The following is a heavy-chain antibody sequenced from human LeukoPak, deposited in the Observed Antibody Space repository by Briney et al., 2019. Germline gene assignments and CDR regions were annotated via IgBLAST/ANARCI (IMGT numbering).Heavy chain of an antibody. J-gene: IGHJ4*02. CDR3: ARDLYDILCDIFFGIEY. CDR1: GFSLTSHC. D-gene: IGHD3-9*01. Sequence: PGPYLSPSCAPSGFSLTSHCMHCVRQQPSTWMEWEPVISYDGRNTYYTAYVKGRATISRDNSKNTLYMQMNRQTTADTAVYYCARDLYDILCDIFFGIEYWGQGTLVTVAS. CDR2: ISYDGRNT. V-gene: IGHV3-30*03.